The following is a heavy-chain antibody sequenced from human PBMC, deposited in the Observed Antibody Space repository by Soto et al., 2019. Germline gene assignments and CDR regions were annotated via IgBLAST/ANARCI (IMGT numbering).Heavy chain of an antibody. J-gene: IGHJ4*02. CDR2: TYYRSKWYN. Sequence: PAQTLSLTCAISGDSVSSNSSAWNWIRQSPSRGLEWLGRTYYRSKWYNDYAVSVKSRITINPDTSKNQFSLQLNSVTPEDTAVYYCARESAVAGVYYFDYWGQGTLVTVSS. CDR1: GDSVSSNSSA. D-gene: IGHD6-19*01. CDR3: ARESAVAGVYYFDY. V-gene: IGHV6-1*01.